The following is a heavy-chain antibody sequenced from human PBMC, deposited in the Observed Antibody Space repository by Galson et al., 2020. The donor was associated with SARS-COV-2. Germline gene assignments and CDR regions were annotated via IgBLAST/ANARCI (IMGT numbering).Heavy chain of an antibody. CDR1: GFTFSSYW. Sequence: TGGSLRLSCAASGFTFSSYWMSWVRQAPGKGLEWVANINQDGGEKYYVDSVKGRFTISRDNAKNSLYLQMNSLRAEDTAVYYCARDLGVAVADHDYWGQGTLVTVSS. CDR2: INQDGGEK. D-gene: IGHD6-19*01. CDR3: ARDLGVAVADHDY. V-gene: IGHV3-7*01. J-gene: IGHJ4*02.